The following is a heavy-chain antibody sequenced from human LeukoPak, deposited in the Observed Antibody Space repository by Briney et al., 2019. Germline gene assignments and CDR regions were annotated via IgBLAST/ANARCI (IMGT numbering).Heavy chain of an antibody. CDR3: ARHVWGRGRQKFDY. V-gene: IGHV4-39*01. CDR2: INHSGST. Sequence: SETLSLTCTVSGGSISSSSYYWGWIRQPPGKGLEWIGEINHSGSTNYNPSLNSRVTISVDTSKNQFSLKLSSVTAADTAVYYCARHVWGRGRQKFDYWGQGTLVTVSS. D-gene: IGHD3-16*01. CDR1: GGSISSSSYY. J-gene: IGHJ4*02.